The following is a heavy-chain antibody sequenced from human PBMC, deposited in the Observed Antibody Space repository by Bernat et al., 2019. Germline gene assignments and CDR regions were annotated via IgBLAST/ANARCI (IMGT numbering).Heavy chain of an antibody. Sequence: QVQLVQSGAEVKKPGSSVKVSCKASGGTFSSYTISWVRQAPGQGLEWMGRIIPILGIANYAQKFQGRVTITADKSTSTAYMELSSLRSEDTALYYCAKDMAYGIAAAGIDYWGQGTLVTVSS. CDR1: GGTFSSYT. D-gene: IGHD6-13*01. CDR3: AKDMAYGIAAAGIDY. V-gene: IGHV1-69*08. J-gene: IGHJ4*02. CDR2: IIPILGIA.